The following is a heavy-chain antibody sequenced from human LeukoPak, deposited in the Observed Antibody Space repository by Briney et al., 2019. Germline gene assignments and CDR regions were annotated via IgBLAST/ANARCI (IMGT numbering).Heavy chain of an antibody. CDR3: ARTRYYYNSRSYGAPYYFDY. CDR2: INHSGST. Sequence: SETLSLTCAVYGGSFSNYYWTWIRQPPGKGLEWIGEINHSGSTRYNPSLKSRVIISVDTSKNQFSLKLSSVTAADTAVYYCARTRYYYNSRSYGAPYYFDYWGQGTLVTVSS. J-gene: IGHJ4*02. V-gene: IGHV4-34*01. D-gene: IGHD3-10*01. CDR1: GGSFSNYY.